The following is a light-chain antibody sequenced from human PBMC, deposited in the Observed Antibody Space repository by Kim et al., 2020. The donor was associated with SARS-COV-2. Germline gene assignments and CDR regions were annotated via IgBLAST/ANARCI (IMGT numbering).Light chain of an antibody. J-gene: IGLJ2*01. CDR1: SLRSYI. Sequence: AWGQTSGFKGQGESLRSYIATGYQQNPEQAPVLVIYVKNTRPSGIPARFSGSGSGNTASLTITGDQAEIEPTYYCNPRNSGSTQLVFAGGTRLT. CDR3: NPRNSGSTQLV. CDR2: VKN. V-gene: IGLV3-19*01.